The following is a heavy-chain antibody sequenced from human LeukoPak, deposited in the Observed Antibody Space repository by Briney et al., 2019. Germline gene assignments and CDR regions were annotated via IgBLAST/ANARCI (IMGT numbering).Heavy chain of an antibody. CDR3: ARWGMATIAGLEAIGDY. CDR2: IYYSGST. J-gene: IGHJ4*02. D-gene: IGHD5-24*01. CDR1: GGSISSSSYY. Sequence: NPSETLSLTCTVSGGSISSSSYYWGWIRQPPGKGLEWIGSIYYSGSTYYNPSLKSRVTISVDTSMNQFSLKLSSVTAADTAVYYCARWGMATIAGLEAIGDYWGQGTLVTVSS. V-gene: IGHV4-39*07.